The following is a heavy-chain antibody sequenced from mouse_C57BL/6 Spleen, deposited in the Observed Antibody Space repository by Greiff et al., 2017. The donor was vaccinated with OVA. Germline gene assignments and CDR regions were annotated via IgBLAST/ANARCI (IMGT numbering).Heavy chain of an antibody. Sequence: EVQGVESGGDLVKPGGSLKLSCAASGFTFSSYGMSWVRQTPDKRLEWVATISSGGSYTYYPDSVKGRFTISRDNAKNTLYLQMSSLKSEDTAMYYCARHQIYYGYDGAMDYWGQGTSVTVSS. CDR3: ARHQIYYGYDGAMDY. CDR2: ISSGGSYT. D-gene: IGHD2-2*01. CDR1: GFTFSSYG. V-gene: IGHV5-6*01. J-gene: IGHJ4*01.